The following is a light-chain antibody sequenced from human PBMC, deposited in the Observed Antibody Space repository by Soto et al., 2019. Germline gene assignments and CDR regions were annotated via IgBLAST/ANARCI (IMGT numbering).Light chain of an antibody. CDR2: DAS. V-gene: IGKV1-33*01. CDR1: RDINNY. CDR3: QQYYNLPLT. Sequence: DIQMTQSPSSLSASVGDRVTITCQASRDINNYLNWFQQKPGKAPKLLIYDASYLESGVPSRFSGSGSGTQYSFTISSLQPEDIATYYCQQYYNLPLTFGGGTKVEIQ. J-gene: IGKJ4*01.